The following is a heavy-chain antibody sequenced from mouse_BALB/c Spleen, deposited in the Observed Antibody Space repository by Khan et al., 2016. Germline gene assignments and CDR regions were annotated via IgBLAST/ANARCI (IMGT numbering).Heavy chain of an antibody. J-gene: IGHJ4*01. CDR2: ISSGGSYT. D-gene: IGHD1-1*01. CDR1: GFTFSSYA. Sequence: EVELVESGGGLVKPGGSLKLSCAASGFTFSSYAMSWVRQTPEKRLEWVATISSGGSYTYYPDSVKGRFTISRDNAKNTLYLQMSSLRSEDTVMYYCVYYYGSSGAMDYWGQGTSVTVSS. CDR3: VYYYGSSGAMDY. V-gene: IGHV5-9-3*01.